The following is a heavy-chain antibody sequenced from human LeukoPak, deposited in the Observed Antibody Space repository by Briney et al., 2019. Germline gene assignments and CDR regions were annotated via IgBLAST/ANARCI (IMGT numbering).Heavy chain of an antibody. CDR1: GYTFTGYY. Sequence: ASVKVSCKASGYTFTGYYMHWVRQAPGQGLEWMGWINPNSGGTNYVQNLQGRATMTTDTSTSTAYMELRSLRSDDTAVYYCARAVIVVPAAIRDYYYYSYMDVWGKGTTVTVS. CDR3: ARAVIVVPAAIRDYYYYSYMDV. V-gene: IGHV1-2*02. CDR2: INPNSGGT. J-gene: IGHJ6*03. D-gene: IGHD2-2*01.